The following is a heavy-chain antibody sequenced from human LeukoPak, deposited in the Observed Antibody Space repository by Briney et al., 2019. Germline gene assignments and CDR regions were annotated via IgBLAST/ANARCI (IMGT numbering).Heavy chain of an antibody. Sequence: GGSLRLSSAASGFTFSLYAIHWVRQAPGKGLEWVAVISYDGGSEYYADSVKGRFTISRDNSKNTLYLQMNSLRPEDTAVYYCARDWNGGSYSLDYWGQGTLVTVSS. J-gene: IGHJ4*02. CDR3: ARDWNGGSYSLDY. CDR2: ISYDGGSE. CDR1: GFTFSLYA. V-gene: IGHV3-30-3*01. D-gene: IGHD1-26*01.